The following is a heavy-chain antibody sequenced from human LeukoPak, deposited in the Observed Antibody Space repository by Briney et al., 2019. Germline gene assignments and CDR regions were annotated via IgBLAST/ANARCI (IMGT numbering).Heavy chain of an antibody. V-gene: IGHV3-30*04. CDR1: GFTFSSYA. Sequence: GGSLRLSCAASGFTFSSYAMHWVRKAPGKGLEWVAVISYDGSNTYYADSVKGRFTISRDNSKNTLYLQMNSLRAEDTAVYYCARLYSSGWYFDYWGQGTLVTVSS. CDR3: ARLYSSGWYFDY. D-gene: IGHD6-19*01. J-gene: IGHJ4*02. CDR2: ISYDGSNT.